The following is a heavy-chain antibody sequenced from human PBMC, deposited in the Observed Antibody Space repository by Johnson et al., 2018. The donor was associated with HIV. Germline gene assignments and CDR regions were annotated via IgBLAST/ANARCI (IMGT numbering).Heavy chain of an antibody. D-gene: IGHD1-1*01. J-gene: IGHJ3*02. CDR2: ICSGGST. Sequence: VQLVESGGGLVQPGGSLRLSCAASGFTFISNYMSWVRQAPGKGLEWVSVICSGGSTFYSDAAKGGFTISSDNVKNSLYLQMNSLRAEDTAVYYCARVPSGTPSSIWGQGTKVTVS. CDR1: GFTFISNY. CDR3: ARVPSGTPSSI. V-gene: IGHV3-66*01.